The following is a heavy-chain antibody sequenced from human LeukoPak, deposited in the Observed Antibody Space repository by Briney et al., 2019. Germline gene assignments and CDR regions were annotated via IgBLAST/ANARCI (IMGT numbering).Heavy chain of an antibody. CDR3: ATHLGYSGRPYYFDN. D-gene: IGHD5-12*01. CDR1: GFAFSSYE. J-gene: IGHJ4*02. Sequence: EGSLRLSCAASGFAFSSYEMNWVRQAPGKGLEWVSYISSSGSTIYYADSVKGRFTISRDNAKNSLYLQMNSLRADDTAVYYCATHLGYSGRPYYFDNWGQGTLVTVSS. V-gene: IGHV3-48*03. CDR2: ISSSGSTI.